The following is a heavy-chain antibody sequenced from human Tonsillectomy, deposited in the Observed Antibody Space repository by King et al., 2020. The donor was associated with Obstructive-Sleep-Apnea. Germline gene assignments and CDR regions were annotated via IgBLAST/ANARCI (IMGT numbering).Heavy chain of an antibody. CDR2: MYYSGST. Sequence: VQLQESGPGLVKPSETLSLLCTVSGGSISSDYWSWIRQPPGKGLEWIGYMYYSGSTKYNPSLKSRVTISADTSRTQFSLKLTFVTAADTAVYYCAGGLPGEWNYWGQGTLVTVSS. CDR3: AGGLPGEWNY. V-gene: IGHV4-59*01. CDR1: GGSISSDY. J-gene: IGHJ4*02. D-gene: IGHD3-10*01.